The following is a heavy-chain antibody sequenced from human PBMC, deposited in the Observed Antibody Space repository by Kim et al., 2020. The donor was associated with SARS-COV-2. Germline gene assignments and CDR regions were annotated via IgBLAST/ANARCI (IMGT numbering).Heavy chain of an antibody. CDR3: ARGGDYLFD. CDR1: GFTFNVYT. J-gene: IGHJ4*02. CDR2: ISSSSSTI. V-gene: IGHV3-48*04. D-gene: IGHD2-21*02. Sequence: GGSLRLSCAASGFTFNVYTMTWVRQAPGKGLEWVSYISSSSSTIYYADSVEGRFTISRDNVKNSLFLQMNSLRVEDTAVYYCARGGDYLFDWGQGTLVTVSS.